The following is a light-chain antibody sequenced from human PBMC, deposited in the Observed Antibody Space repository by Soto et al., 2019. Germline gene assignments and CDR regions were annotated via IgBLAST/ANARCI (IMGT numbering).Light chain of an antibody. V-gene: IGKV1-9*01. Sequence: DIQLTQSPSFLSASVGDRVTITCRASQGINNYLAWYQQKPGKAPKLLIYAASTLQSGVPSRFSGSGSGTEFTLTISSLQPEDFAIYYCQQRNSYPFTFGPGTKVDIK. J-gene: IGKJ3*01. CDR3: QQRNSYPFT. CDR2: AAS. CDR1: QGINNY.